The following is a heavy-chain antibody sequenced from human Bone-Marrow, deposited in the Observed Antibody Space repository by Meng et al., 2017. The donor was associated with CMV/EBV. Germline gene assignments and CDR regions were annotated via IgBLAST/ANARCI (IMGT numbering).Heavy chain of an antibody. J-gene: IGHJ4*02. CDR1: GYTFTGYY. D-gene: IGHD2-2*01. CDR2: INPSSGGT. V-gene: IGHV1-2*02. CDR3: ARDPEYCSSTSCLPFDY. Sequence: ASVKVSCKASGYTFTGYYMHWVRQAPGQGLEWMGWINPSSGGTNYAQKFQGRVTMTRDTSISTAYMELSRLRSDDTAVYYCARDPEYCSSTSCLPFDYWGQGTLVTVSS.